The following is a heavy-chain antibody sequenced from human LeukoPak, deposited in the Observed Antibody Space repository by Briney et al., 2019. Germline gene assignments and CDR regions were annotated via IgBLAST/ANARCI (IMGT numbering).Heavy chain of an antibody. CDR2: IIPIFGTA. Sequence: SVKVSFKASGGTFSSYAISWVRHAPGQGLEWMGGIIPIFGTANYAQKFQGRVTITADESTSTAYMELSSLRSEDTAVYYCARGVFTMVRGIYYYYGMDVWGQGTTVTVSS. D-gene: IGHD3-10*01. J-gene: IGHJ6*02. CDR3: ARGVFTMVRGIYYYYGMDV. CDR1: GGTFSSYA. V-gene: IGHV1-69*13.